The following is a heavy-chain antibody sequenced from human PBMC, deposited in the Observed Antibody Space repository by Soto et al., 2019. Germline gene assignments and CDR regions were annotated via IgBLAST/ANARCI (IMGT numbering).Heavy chain of an antibody. V-gene: IGHV5-51*01. CDR2: IYPGDSDT. J-gene: IGHJ6*02. CDR1: GYSFTSYW. Sequence: GESLKISCKGSGYSFTSYWIGWVRQMPGKGLEWMGIIYPGDSDTRYSPSFQGQVTISADKSISTAYLQWSSLKASDTAMYYCARGGQLWLLDYYYGMDVWGQGTTVTSP. CDR3: ARGGQLWLLDYYYGMDV. D-gene: IGHD5-18*01.